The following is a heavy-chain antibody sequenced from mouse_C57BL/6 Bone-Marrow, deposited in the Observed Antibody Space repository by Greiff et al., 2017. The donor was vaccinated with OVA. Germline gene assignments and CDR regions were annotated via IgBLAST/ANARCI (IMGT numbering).Heavy chain of an antibody. D-gene: IGHD2-3*01. CDR2: IRNKANGYTT. J-gene: IGHJ2*01. CDR1: GFTFTDYY. V-gene: IGHV7-3*01. CDR3: ARTLSYDGYYVFDY. Sequence: EVKLVESGGGLVQPGGSLSLSCAASGFTFTDYYMSWVRQPPGKALEWLGFIRNKANGYTTEYSVSVKGRFTISRDNSQSILYLHINALRAEDSATYYCARTLSYDGYYVFDYWGQGTTLTVSS.